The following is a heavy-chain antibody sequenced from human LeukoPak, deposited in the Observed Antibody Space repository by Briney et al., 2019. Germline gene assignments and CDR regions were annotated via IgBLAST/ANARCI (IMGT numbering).Heavy chain of an antibody. Sequence: SETLSLTCTVSGGSISSYYWSWIRQPPGKGLEWIGYIYYSGSTNYNPSLKSRVTISVDTSKNQFSLKLSSVTAADTAVYYCARVGRVATIRDYYYYMDVWGKGTTVTVSS. CDR2: IYYSGST. CDR1: GGSISSYY. V-gene: IGHV4-59*01. J-gene: IGHJ6*03. CDR3: ARVGRVATIRDYYYYMDV. D-gene: IGHD5-12*01.